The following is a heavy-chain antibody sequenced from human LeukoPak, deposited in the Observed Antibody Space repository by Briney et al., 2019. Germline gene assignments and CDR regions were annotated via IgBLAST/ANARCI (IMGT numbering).Heavy chain of an antibody. CDR2: ISAYNGNT. J-gene: IGHJ4*02. Sequence: ASVRVSCKASGYTFTSYGISWVRQAPGQGLEWMGWISAYNGNTNYAQKLQGRVTMTTDTSTSTAYMELRSLRSDDTAAYYCARDRVRYYYDSSGYYFLDYWGQGTLVTVSS. D-gene: IGHD3-22*01. CDR1: GYTFTSYG. V-gene: IGHV1-18*01. CDR3: ARDRVRYYYDSSGYYFLDY.